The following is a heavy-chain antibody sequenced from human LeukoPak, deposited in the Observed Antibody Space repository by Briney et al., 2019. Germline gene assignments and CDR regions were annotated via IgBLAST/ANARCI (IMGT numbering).Heavy chain of an antibody. CDR1: GFTVSSNY. Sequence: GGSLRLSCAASGFTVSSNYMSWVRQAPGKGLEWVSVIYSGGRTYYADSVKGRFTISRDNSKNTLYLQMNSLRAEDTAVYYCARESNSGYYLSYWGQGTLVTVPS. J-gene: IGHJ4*02. V-gene: IGHV3-66*01. CDR2: IYSGGRT. CDR3: ARESNSGYYLSY. D-gene: IGHD3-22*01.